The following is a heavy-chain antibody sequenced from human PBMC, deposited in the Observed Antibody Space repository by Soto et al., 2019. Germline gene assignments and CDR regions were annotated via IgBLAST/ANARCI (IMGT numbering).Heavy chain of an antibody. D-gene: IGHD6-6*01. V-gene: IGHV3-30*03. CDR3: ARVIRADSTSSNFYYYSGLDV. CDR1: GFTFSTYG. J-gene: IGHJ6*02. CDR2: ISNNGINK. Sequence: QVQLVESGGGVVQPGRSLRLSCAASGFTFSTYGMHWVRQAPGKGLEWLAGISNNGINKYYADSVKGRCTISRDNFKDTLFLQMNSLRGEDTAIYYCARVIRADSTSSNFYYYSGLDVWGQGTTVTVSS.